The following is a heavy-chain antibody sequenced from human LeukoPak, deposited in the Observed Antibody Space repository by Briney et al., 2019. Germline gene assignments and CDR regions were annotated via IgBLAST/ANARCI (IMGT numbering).Heavy chain of an antibody. CDR2: ITSNSYI. J-gene: IGHJ4*02. CDR1: GFTFSDFS. CDR3: ARGSMGRTTGPHYD. Sequence: PGESLRLSCAASGFTFSDFSMSWVRQARGRGLEWVSVITSNSYIFDADSVKGRFTISRDNAKKSLYLQMNSLRAEDTAVYYCARGSMGRTTGPHYDWGRGTLVTVSS. D-gene: IGHD1-26*01. V-gene: IGHV3-21*01.